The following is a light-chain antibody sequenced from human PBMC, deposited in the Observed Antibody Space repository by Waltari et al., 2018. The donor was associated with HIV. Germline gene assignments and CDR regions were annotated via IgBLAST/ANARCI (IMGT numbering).Light chain of an antibody. V-gene: IGLV2-14*01. CDR2: EAT. CDR1: TSDKY. CDR3: ASVTSNNILL. J-gene: IGLJ3*02. Sequence: QSALTQPAYVSGSPGQSITIACTGTTSDKYISWYQRRPGVVPRLIFFEATNRPPWLPSRFSAAKSANTASLTISGLHTDDEADYFCASVTSNNILLFGGGTRLTVL.